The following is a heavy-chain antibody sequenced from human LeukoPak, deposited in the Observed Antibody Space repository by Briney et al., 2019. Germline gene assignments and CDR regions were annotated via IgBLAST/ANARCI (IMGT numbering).Heavy chain of an antibody. CDR2: IWYDGSNK. Sequence: PGGSLRLSCAASGFNFFTYGMHWVRQAPGKGLEWVAVIWYDGSNKYYADSVKGRFTISRDNSKSTLSLQMNSLRAEDTAVYYCVKITSVTGGDCWGQGTRLTVSS. CDR1: GFNFFTYG. J-gene: IGHJ4*02. V-gene: IGHV3-33*06. CDR3: VKITSVTGGDC. D-gene: IGHD1-1*01.